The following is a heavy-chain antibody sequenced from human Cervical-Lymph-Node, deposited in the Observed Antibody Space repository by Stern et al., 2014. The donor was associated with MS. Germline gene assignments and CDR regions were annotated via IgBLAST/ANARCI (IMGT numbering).Heavy chain of an antibody. D-gene: IGHD1-7*01. V-gene: IGHV5-51*01. CDR3: ARQLELRGWFDP. Sequence: EVQLVESGAEVKKPGESLKISCRGSVYSFDDYWIGWGRQMPGKGLEWMGMIYPGDSDTRYSPSFQGQVTISADKSISTAYLQWSSLKASDTAMYYCARQLELRGWFDPWGQGTLVTVSS. CDR1: VYSFDDYW. J-gene: IGHJ5*02. CDR2: IYPGDSDT.